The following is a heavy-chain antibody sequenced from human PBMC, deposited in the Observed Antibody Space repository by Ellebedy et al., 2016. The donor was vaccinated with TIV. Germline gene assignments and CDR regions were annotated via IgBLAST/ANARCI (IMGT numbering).Heavy chain of an antibody. V-gene: IGHV4-34*01. Sequence: SETLSLTCAVYGGSFSGYYWSWIRQPPGKGLEWIGEINHSGSTNYNPSLKSRVTISVDTSKNQFSLKLSSVTAADTAVYYCAGGYYYYGMDVWGQGTTVTVSS. CDR3: AGGYYYYGMDV. CDR2: INHSGST. CDR1: GGSFSGYY. J-gene: IGHJ6*02.